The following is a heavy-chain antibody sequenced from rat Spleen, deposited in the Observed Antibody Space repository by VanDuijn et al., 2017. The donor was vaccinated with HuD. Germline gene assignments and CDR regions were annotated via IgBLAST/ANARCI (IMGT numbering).Heavy chain of an antibody. CDR3: ASLYRSYSLYYFDY. Sequence: EVQLQESGPGLVKPSQSLSLTCSVTGYSITSSYRWNWIRKFPGNKLEWMGYINSAGTTNYNPSLKSRISITRDTSKNQFFLQVNSVTTEDTATYYCASLYRSYSLYYFDYWGQGVIVTVSS. CDR1: GYSITSSYR. CDR2: INSAGTT. D-gene: IGHD1-2*01. V-gene: IGHV3-3*01. J-gene: IGHJ2*01.